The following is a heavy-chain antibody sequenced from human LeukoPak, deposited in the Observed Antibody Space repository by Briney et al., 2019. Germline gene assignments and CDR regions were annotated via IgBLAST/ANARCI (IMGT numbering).Heavy chain of an antibody. CDR1: RGTFSSYA. V-gene: IGHV1-69*04. J-gene: IGHJ6*02. CDR2: IFPILGIA. D-gene: IGHD1-26*01. Sequence: AVKVSCKASRGTFSSYAISWVRQAPGQGREWMGRIFPILGIANYAQTHQGRGTITADKSTSTAYMELSSLRSEDTAVYYCARGNGILEGVGEYYYGMDVWGQGTTVTVCS. CDR3: ARGNGILEGVGEYYYGMDV.